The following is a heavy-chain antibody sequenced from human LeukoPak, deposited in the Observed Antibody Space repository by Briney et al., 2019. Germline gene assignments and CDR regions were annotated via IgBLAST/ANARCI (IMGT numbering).Heavy chain of an antibody. CDR3: ARSEYYYDGSGTPRAYYYGMDV. J-gene: IGHJ6*02. Sequence: PSETLSLTCAVSGGSISSGGYSWSWIRQPPGKGLEWIGYIYHSGSTYYNPSLKSRVTISVDRSKNQFSLKLSSVTAADTAVYYCARSEYYYDGSGTPRAYYYGMDVWGQGTTVTVSS. V-gene: IGHV4-30-2*01. D-gene: IGHD3-22*01. CDR1: GGSISSGGYS. CDR2: IYHSGST.